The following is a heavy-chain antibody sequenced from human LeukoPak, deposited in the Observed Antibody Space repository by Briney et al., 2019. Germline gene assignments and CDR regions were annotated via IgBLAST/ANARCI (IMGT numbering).Heavy chain of an antibody. CDR1: GYSFTSYW. V-gene: IGHV5-51*01. CDR2: IYPGDSDT. D-gene: IGHD6-6*01. CDR3: AAYSSSPGGWRGGAY. J-gene: IGHJ4*02. Sequence: GESLKISCKGSGYSFTSYWIGWVRPMPGKGLEWMGIIYPGDSDTRYSPSFQGQVTISADKSISTAYLQWSSLKASDTAMYYWAAYSSSPGGWRGGAYWGQGTLVTVSS.